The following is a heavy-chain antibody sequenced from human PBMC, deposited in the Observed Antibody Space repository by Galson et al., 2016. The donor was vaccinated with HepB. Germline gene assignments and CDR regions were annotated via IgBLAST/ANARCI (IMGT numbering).Heavy chain of an antibody. V-gene: IGHV3-21*01. Sequence: SLRLSCAASGFTFSSYNMNWVRQAPGKGLEWVSSISSSSNSIYDAGSVKGRFTISRDNAKHSLFLQMNSLRAEDTAVYYCARDERWPRGMDVWGQGTTVTVSS. CDR1: GFTFSSYN. D-gene: IGHD6-19*01. J-gene: IGHJ6*02. CDR2: ISSSSNSI. CDR3: ARDERWPRGMDV.